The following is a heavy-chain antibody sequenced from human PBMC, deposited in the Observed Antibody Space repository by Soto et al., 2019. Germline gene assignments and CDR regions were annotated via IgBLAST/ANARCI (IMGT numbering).Heavy chain of an antibody. CDR3: VKATVVVINGGDFDY. Sequence: EVQLLESGGALVQPGGSLRLSCEASGFTYVKYAMSWVRQAPGQGLEWVSGISGDAGRTFYADSVKGRFTISRDNSKNTVYLQMNSLRVEDTAVYYCVKATVVVINGGDFDYWGQGTLVTVSS. CDR1: GFTYVKYA. D-gene: IGHD3-22*01. J-gene: IGHJ4*02. V-gene: IGHV3-23*01. CDR2: ISGDAGRT.